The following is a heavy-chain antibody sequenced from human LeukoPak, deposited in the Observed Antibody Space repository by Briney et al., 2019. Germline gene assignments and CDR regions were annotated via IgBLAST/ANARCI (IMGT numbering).Heavy chain of an antibody. CDR2: ISGSSTYT. V-gene: IGHV3-21*01. CDR3: ARVLND. CDR1: GFTFSSYN. Sequence: GGSLRLSCAASGFTFSSYNMNWVRQAPGKGLEWVSSISGSSTYTYYADSVKGRFTISRDNAKNSLYLQMNSLRAEDTAVYYCARVLNDWGQGTLVTVSS. J-gene: IGHJ4*02.